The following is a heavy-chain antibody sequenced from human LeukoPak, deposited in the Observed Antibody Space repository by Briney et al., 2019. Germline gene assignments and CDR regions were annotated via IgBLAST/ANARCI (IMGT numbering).Heavy chain of an antibody. CDR1: GGSISSGGYS. D-gene: IGHD6-13*01. J-gene: IGHJ6*03. CDR3: ALYRSSRDYYYYYMDV. CDR2: IYYSGST. Sequence: SETLSLTCAVSGGSISSGGYSWSWIRQPPGKGLEWIGYIYYSGSTNYNPSLQSRVTISVDTSKNQFSLRLRSVTAADTAVYYCALYRSSRDYYYYYMDVWGKGTTVTVSS. V-gene: IGHV4-61*08.